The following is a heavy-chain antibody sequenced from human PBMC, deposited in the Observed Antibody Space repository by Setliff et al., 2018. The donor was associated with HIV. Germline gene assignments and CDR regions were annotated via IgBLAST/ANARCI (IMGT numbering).Heavy chain of an antibody. CDR1: GGTFSSYA. Sequence: SVKVSCKASGGTFSSYAISWVRQAPGQGLEWMGGIITIFGTANYAQKFQGRVTITADESTSTAYMELSSLRSEDTAVYYCARDYWKVPDHWGQGTLVTVSS. CDR2: IITIFGTA. V-gene: IGHV1-69*13. J-gene: IGHJ4*02. D-gene: IGHD1-1*01. CDR3: ARDYWKVPDH.